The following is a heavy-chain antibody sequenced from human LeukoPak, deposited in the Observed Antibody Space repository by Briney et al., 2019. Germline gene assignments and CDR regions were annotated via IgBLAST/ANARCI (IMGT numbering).Heavy chain of an antibody. CDR2: ISGSGGST. D-gene: IGHD6-13*01. J-gene: IGHJ6*03. V-gene: IGHV3-23*01. CDR1: GFTFSSYA. Sequence: QSGGSLRPSCAASGFTFSSYAMSWVRQAPGKGLEWVSAISGSGGSTYYADSVKGRFTISRDNAKNSLYLQMNSLRAEDTAVYYCARWYSSSFTSLAPYYYYMDVWGKGTTVTVSS. CDR3: ARWYSSSFTSLAPYYYYMDV.